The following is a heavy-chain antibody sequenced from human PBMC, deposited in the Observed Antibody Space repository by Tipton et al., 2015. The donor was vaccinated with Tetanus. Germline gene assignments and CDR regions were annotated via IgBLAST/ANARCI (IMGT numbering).Heavy chain of an antibody. D-gene: IGHD4-17*01. J-gene: IGHJ6*02. CDR2: IRSRGDTI. V-gene: IGHV3-11*04. CDR1: GFIFSDYY. CDR3: AKLDYGDYGRYYYYEMDV. Sequence: SLRLSCAASGFIFSDYYMSWIRQAPGKGLEWVSYIRSRGDTIYYADSVKGRFTISRDDSKETVYLQMSSLRAEDTAVYYCAKLDYGDYGRYYYYEMDVWGQGTTVTVSS.